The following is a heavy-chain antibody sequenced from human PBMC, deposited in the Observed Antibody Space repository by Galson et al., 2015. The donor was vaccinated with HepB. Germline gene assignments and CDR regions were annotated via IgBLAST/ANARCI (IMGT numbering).Heavy chain of an antibody. Sequence: SLRLSCAASGFTFSSYSMNWVRQAPGKGLEWVSSISSSSSYIYYADSVKGRFTISRDNAKNSLYLQMNSLRAEDTAEYYCAREGRFLEWLYYMDVWGKGTTVTVSS. CDR2: ISSSSSYI. CDR1: GFTFSSYS. V-gene: IGHV3-21*01. J-gene: IGHJ6*03. CDR3: AREGRFLEWLYYMDV. D-gene: IGHD3-3*01.